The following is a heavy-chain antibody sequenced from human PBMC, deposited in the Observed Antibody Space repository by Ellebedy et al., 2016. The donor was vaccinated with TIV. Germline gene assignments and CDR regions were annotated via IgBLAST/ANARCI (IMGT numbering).Heavy chain of an antibody. CDR1: GDSINTGYY. CDR3: ARGAMSTTLASLYYFDY. D-gene: IGHD5/OR15-5a*01. CDR2: ISDGGST. V-gene: IGHV4-38-2*02. J-gene: IGHJ4*02. Sequence: SETLSLXXSVSGDSINTGYYGVWIRPSPGKGLEWIGSISDGGSTWYNPSLESRVTISIDASKNHFSLTLNSVTAADTAVYYCARGAMSTTLASLYYFDYWGRGTLVTVSS.